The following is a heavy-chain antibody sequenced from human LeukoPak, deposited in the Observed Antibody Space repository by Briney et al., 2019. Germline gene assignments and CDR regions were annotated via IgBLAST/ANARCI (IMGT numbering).Heavy chain of an antibody. D-gene: IGHD3-10*01. CDR2: IKSKTDGGTT. CDR3: TTKDSSGSYYFFDY. J-gene: IGHJ4*02. V-gene: IGHV3-15*01. CDR1: GFTFSNAW. Sequence: GGSLRLSCAASGFTFSNAWMSWVRQAPGKGLEWVGRIKSKTDGGTTDYAAPVNGRFTISRDDSKNTLYLQMNSLKTEDTAVYYCTTKDSSGSYYFFDYWGQGTLVTVSS.